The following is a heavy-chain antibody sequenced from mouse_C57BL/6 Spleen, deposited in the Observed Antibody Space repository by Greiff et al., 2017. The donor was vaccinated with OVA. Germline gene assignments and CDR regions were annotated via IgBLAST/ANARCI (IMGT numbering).Heavy chain of an antibody. J-gene: IGHJ3*01. V-gene: IGHV1-69*01. Sequence: VQLQQPGAELVMPGASVKLSCKASGYTFTSYWMHWVKQRPGHGLEWIGEIDPSDSYTNYNQKFKGKSTLTVDKSSSTAYMQLSSLTSEDSAVYYCAREVDYWGQGTLVTVSA. CDR2: IDPSDSYT. CDR3: AREVDY. D-gene: IGHD1-1*02. CDR1: GYTFTSYW.